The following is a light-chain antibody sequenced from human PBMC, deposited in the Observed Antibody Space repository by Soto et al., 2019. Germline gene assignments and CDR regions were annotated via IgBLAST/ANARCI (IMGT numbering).Light chain of an antibody. CDR1: SSDVGGYNF. J-gene: IGLJ3*02. V-gene: IGLV2-14*01. CDR3: SSYINSSTLV. CDR2: EDS. Sequence: QSALTQPASVSGSPGQSITISCTGTSSDVGGYNFVSWYQQHPGKAPKLMIYEDSNRPSGVSNRFSGSKSGNTASLTISGLQADDEADYYCSSYINSSTLVFGGVTKVTVL.